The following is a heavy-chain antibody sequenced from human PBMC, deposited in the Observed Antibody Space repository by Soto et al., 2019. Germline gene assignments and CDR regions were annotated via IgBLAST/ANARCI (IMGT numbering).Heavy chain of an antibody. V-gene: IGHV1-18*01. Sequence: QVQLVQSGAEVKKPGASVKVSCKASGYTFTSYGISWVRQAPGQGLEWMGWISAYNGNTNYAQKLQGRVTMTTDTSTSTDYMELRSLRSDDTAVYYCAREIMITFGGVSTGYDYWGQGTLVTVSS. D-gene: IGHD3-16*01. J-gene: IGHJ4*02. CDR2: ISAYNGNT. CDR1: GYTFTSYG. CDR3: AREIMITFGGVSTGYDY.